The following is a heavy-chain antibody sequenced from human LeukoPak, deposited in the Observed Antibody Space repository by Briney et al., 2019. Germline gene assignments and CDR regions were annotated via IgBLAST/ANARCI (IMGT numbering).Heavy chain of an antibody. Sequence: ASVTVSCKASGYTFTSHDINWVRQATGQGLEWMGWMSPNSGNTGYTQKFQGRVTMTRNTAISTAYMELSSLRSEDTAVYFCVRTPPNWGADYWGQGTLVTVSS. V-gene: IGHV1-8*01. CDR1: GYTFTSHD. D-gene: IGHD7-27*01. J-gene: IGHJ4*02. CDR2: MSPNSGNT. CDR3: VRTPPNWGADY.